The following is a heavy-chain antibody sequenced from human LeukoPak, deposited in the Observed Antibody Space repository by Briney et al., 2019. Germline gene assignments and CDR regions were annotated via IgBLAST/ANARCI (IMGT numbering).Heavy chain of an antibody. CDR3: ARVPEYSGYYYYGMDV. Sequence: GRSLRLSCAASGFTFSSYAMHWVRQAPGKGLEWVAVISYDGSNKYYADSVKGRFTISRDNSKNTLYLQMSSLRAEDTAVYYCARVPEYSGYYYYGMDVWGQGTTVTVSS. J-gene: IGHJ6*02. CDR1: GFTFSSYA. CDR2: ISYDGSNK. V-gene: IGHV3-30-3*01. D-gene: IGHD2/OR15-2a*01.